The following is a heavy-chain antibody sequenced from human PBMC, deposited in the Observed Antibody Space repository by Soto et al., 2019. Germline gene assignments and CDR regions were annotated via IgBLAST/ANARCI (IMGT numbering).Heavy chain of an antibody. CDR2: IYYSGST. CDR1: GGSISSYY. J-gene: IGHJ6*03. CDR3: ASSIVVVPAAMRSRKAGYYYYMDV. Sequence: SETLSLICTVSGGSISSYYWSWIRQPPGKGLEWIGYIYYSGSTNYNPSLKSRVTISVDTSKNQFSLKLSSVTAADTAVYYCASSIVVVPAAMRSRKAGYYYYMDVWGKGTTVTVSS. D-gene: IGHD2-2*01. V-gene: IGHV4-59*01.